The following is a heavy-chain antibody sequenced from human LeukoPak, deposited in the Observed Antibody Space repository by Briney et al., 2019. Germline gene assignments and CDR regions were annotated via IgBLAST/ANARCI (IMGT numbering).Heavy chain of an antibody. V-gene: IGHV1-69*13. Sequence: ASVKVSCKASGGTFSSYAISWVRQAPGQGLEWMGGIIPIFGTANYAQKFQGRVTITADESTSTACMELSSLRSEDTAVYYCARVGKAFIAAAGTPFDIWGQGTMVTVSS. CDR2: IIPIFGTA. D-gene: IGHD6-13*01. CDR3: ARVGKAFIAAAGTPFDI. CDR1: GGTFSSYA. J-gene: IGHJ3*02.